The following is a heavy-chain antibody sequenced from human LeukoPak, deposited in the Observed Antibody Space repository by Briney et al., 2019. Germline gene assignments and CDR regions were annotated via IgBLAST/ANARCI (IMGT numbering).Heavy chain of an antibody. D-gene: IGHD2-21*02. CDR2: INRSGGA. CDR1: GGSFSGYY. CDR3: ARGDTYCGGGCYAPNY. J-gene: IGHJ4*02. V-gene: IGHV4-34*01. Sequence: TLSLTCAVYGGSFSGYYWRWIRHPPPKRLEWIGEINRSGGANYNPSLKSRVTISVDTSKNQFSLKMSSVTAADTAVYYCARGDTYCGGGCYAPNYWAKETLVTVSS.